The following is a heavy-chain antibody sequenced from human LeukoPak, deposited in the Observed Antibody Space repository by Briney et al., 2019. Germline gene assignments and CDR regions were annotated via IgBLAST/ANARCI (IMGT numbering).Heavy chain of an antibody. CDR3: ARGTPTTRPNWFDP. D-gene: IGHD1-26*01. Sequence: PGRSLRLSCAVSGFTFSSYAMHWVRQAPGKGLEWVAVISYDGSNKYCANSVKGRFTISRDNAKGSLYLQMNSLKAEDTALYYCARGTPTTRPNWFDPWGQGTLVTVSS. CDR2: ISYDGSNK. J-gene: IGHJ5*02. CDR1: GFTFSSYA. V-gene: IGHV3-30-3*01.